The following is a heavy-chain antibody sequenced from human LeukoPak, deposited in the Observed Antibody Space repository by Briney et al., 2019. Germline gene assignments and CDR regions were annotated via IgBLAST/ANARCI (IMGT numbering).Heavy chain of an antibody. D-gene: IGHD3-22*01. J-gene: IGHJ4*02. Sequence: GGSLRLSCAASGFSFSSYGMHWVRRAPGKGLEWVAVISHDGSNKYYADSVKGRFTISRDNSKNTLYLQMEDTAVYYCASAWHLGIVVVMLDSWGQGTLVTVSS. V-gene: IGHV3-30*03. CDR1: GFSFSSYG. CDR2: ISHDGSNK. CDR3: ASAWHLGIVVVMLDS.